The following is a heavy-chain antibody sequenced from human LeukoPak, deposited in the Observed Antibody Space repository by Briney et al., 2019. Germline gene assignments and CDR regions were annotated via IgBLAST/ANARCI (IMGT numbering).Heavy chain of an antibody. CDR1: GGSITTDY. CDR3: ARHTIRGVVFDY. CDR2: ISDTGNT. V-gene: IGHV4-59*08. D-gene: IGHD3-10*01. Sequence: PSETLSLTCTVSGGSITTDYWSWIRQPPRKGREWIGYISDTGNTIYNTSLESRVSISVDTSKNQFSLKLSSVTAADTAVYYCARHTIRGVVFDYWGRGTRVTVSS. J-gene: IGHJ4*02.